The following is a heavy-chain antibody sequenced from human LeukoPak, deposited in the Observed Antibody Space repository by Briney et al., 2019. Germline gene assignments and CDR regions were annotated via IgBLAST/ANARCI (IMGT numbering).Heavy chain of an antibody. J-gene: IGHJ4*02. Sequence: SETLSLTCAVYGGSFSGYYWSWIRQPPGKGLEWIGEINHSGSTNYNPSLKSRVTISVDTSKNQFSLKLSSVTAADTAVYHCARDTESGSYSDYWGQGTLVTVSS. CDR1: GGSFSGYY. V-gene: IGHV4-34*01. CDR2: INHSGST. CDR3: ARDTESGSYSDY. D-gene: IGHD1-26*01.